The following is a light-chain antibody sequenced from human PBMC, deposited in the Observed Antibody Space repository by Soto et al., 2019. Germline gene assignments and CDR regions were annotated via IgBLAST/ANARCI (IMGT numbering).Light chain of an antibody. CDR2: GAS. Sequence: EIVLTQSPGTLPLSPGERATLSCRAIQSVSSTYLAWYQQKPGQAPRLLIYGASTRATGIPDRFTGSGSGTDFTLTISRLEPEDFAVYYCQQFDTSSTWTFGQGTKVDI. J-gene: IGKJ1*01. V-gene: IGKV3-20*01. CDR3: QQFDTSSTWT. CDR1: QSVSSTY.